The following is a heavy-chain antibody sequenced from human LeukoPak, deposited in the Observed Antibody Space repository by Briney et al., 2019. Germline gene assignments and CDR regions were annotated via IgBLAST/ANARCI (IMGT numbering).Heavy chain of an antibody. J-gene: IGHJ3*02. V-gene: IGHV3-23*01. CDR1: GFTFITYA. Sequence: GGSLRLSCAASGFTFITYAMTWVRQAPGKGLDWVSTISAGGAGTYYADSVKGRFTISRDNSKNTLYLQMNSLRAEDTAVYYCARERFRGGEGAFDIWGQGTMVTVPS. CDR3: ARERFRGGEGAFDI. D-gene: IGHD3-16*01. CDR2: ISAGGAGT.